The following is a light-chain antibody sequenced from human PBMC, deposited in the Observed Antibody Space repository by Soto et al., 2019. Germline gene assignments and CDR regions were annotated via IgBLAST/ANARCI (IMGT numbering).Light chain of an antibody. J-gene: IGKJ4*01. CDR2: GAS. V-gene: IGKV3-20*01. CDR1: QSVGRNY. Sequence: EIVLTQSPGTLSLSPGERATLSCRASQSVGRNYLAWYQQKSGQAPRLLIHGASNRATGIPDRFSGSGSGTDFTLTISRLEPEDFAVYYCQQYANAPLTFGGGTRVEIK. CDR3: QQYANAPLT.